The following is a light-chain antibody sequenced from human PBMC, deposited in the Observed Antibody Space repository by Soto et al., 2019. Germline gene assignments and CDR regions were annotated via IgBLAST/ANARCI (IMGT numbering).Light chain of an antibody. V-gene: IGLV1-40*01. CDR2: GNR. CDR3: QAYDSILSGFVG. J-gene: IGLJ2*01. Sequence: QSVLTQPPSVSGAPGHRVTISCTGSRSNIGAGYDVHWYQQLPGTAPKLRSDGNRNRPSGVTDRFSGSKSGTSASLAITGRQAEDEDDYYCQAYDSILSGFVGFGGGTKLTV. CDR1: RSNIGAGYD.